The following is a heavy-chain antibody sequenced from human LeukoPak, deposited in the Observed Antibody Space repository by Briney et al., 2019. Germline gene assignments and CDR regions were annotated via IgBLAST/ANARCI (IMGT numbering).Heavy chain of an antibody. J-gene: IGHJ4*02. V-gene: IGHV4-59*08. CDR3: ATLTTVVTAYYFDY. D-gene: IGHD4-23*01. CDR1: GGSISSYY. Sequence: PSETLSLTCTVSGGSISSYYWSWIRQPPGKGLEWIGYIYYTGTTYYNPSLKSRLTISVDTSNNQFSLRLSSVTAADTAVYYCATLTTVVTAYYFDYWGQGTLVTVSS. CDR2: IYYTGTT.